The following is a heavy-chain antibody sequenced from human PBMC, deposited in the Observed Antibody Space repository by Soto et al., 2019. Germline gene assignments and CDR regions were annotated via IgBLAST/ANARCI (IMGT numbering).Heavy chain of an antibody. D-gene: IGHD5-18*01. CDR3: ARQNSPDYYHYGMDV. Sequence: PGESLKISCKGSGYSFSNYWIAWVRQMPGKGLEWMGIIYPDDSETRYSPSFQGQVTISADKSISTAFLQWSSLKASDTAVFYCARQNSPDYYHYGMDVWGQGTTVTVSS. CDR2: IYPDDSET. J-gene: IGHJ6*02. CDR1: GYSFSNYW. V-gene: IGHV5-51*01.